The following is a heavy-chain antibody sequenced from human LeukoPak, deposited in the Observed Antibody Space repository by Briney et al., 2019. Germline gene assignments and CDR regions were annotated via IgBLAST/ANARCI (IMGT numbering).Heavy chain of an antibody. CDR1: GGTFSSYA. D-gene: IGHD4-11*01. CDR2: IIPILGIA. V-gene: IGHV1-69*04. CDR3: ATTYDYSPHTYYFDF. Sequence: SVKVSCKASGGTFSSYAISWVRQAPGQGLEWMGRIIPILGIANYAQKFQGRVTITADKSTSTAYMELSSLRAEDTAVYYCATTYDYSPHTYYFDFWGQGTLVTVSS. J-gene: IGHJ4*02.